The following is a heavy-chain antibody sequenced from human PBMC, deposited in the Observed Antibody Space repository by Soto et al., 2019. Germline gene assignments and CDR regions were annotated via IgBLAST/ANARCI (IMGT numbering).Heavy chain of an antibody. CDR3: ARRRRSDILTTFDY. V-gene: IGHV4-39*01. D-gene: IGHD3-9*01. CDR1: GGPISSSSYY. CDR2: IYYSGST. J-gene: IGHJ4*02. Sequence: QLQLQESGPGLVKPSETLSLTCTVSGGPISSSSYYWGWIRQPPGKGLEWIGSIYYSGSTYYNPSLKSRVTISVDTSKNQFSLKLSSVTAADTAVYYCARRRRSDILTTFDYWGQGTLVTVSS.